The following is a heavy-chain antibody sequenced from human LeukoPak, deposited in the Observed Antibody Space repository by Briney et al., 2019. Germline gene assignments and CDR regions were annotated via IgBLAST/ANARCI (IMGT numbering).Heavy chain of an antibody. CDR2: IIPILGIA. J-gene: IGHJ4*02. CDR1: GGTFSSYA. Sequence: ALVKVSCKASGGTFSSYAISLVRQAPGQGLEWMGRIIPILGIANYAQKFQGRVTITADKSTSTAYMELSSLRSEDTAVYYCARHLFYSYGYGFDYWGQGTLVTVSS. CDR3: ARHLFYSYGYGFDY. V-gene: IGHV1-69*04. D-gene: IGHD5-18*01.